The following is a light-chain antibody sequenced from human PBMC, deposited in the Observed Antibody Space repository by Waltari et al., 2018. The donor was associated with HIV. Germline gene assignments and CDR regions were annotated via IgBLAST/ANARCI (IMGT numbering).Light chain of an antibody. Sequence: SYVLTQSPSVSVAPGQTAIITCGGNNIGSKRVHWYQQRPGQAPVLIIFEDDDRPSGIPERFSGSNSGDTATLSISRVEAGDEADYFCQVWDIITDEVIFGGGTKMTVL. V-gene: IGLV3-21*01. CDR3: QVWDIITDEVI. J-gene: IGLJ2*01. CDR2: EDD. CDR1: NIGSKR.